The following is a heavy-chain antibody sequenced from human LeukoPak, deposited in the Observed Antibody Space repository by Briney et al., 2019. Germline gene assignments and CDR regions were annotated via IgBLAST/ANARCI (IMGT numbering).Heavy chain of an antibody. J-gene: IGHJ4*02. CDR3: ARGPYYDSSGYRDY. D-gene: IGHD3-22*01. CDR2: INWNGGST. CDR1: GFTFDDYG. V-gene: IGHV3-20*04. Sequence: PGGSLRLSCAASGFTFDDYGMSWVRQAPGKGLEWVSGINWNGGSTGYADSVKGRFAISRDNSKNTLYLQMGSLRAEDMAVYYCARGPYYDSSGYRDYWGQGTLVTVSS.